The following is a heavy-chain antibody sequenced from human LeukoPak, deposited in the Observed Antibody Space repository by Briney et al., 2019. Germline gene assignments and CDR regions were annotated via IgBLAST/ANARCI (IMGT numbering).Heavy chain of an antibody. D-gene: IGHD6-19*01. V-gene: IGHV4-38-2*01. CDR2: LYHPDST. CDR3: ARPPLAVAGSRGPL. J-gene: IGHJ4*02. CDR1: GYPINNAYY. Sequence: PSETLSLTCGVSGYPINNAYYWVWIRQPPGKGLEWIGSLYHPDSTYYNPSLKSRVAISVDTSKNQFSLKLSSVTAADTAVYYCARPPLAVAGSRGPLWGQGTLVTVSS.